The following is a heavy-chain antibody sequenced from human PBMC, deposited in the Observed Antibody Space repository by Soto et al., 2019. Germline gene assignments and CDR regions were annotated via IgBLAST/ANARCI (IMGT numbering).Heavy chain of an antibody. CDR2: IYYRGTT. Sequence: QVQLQESGPGLVNPSQTLSLTCTVSGGSISSDDYFWSWIRQHPGKGLEWIGYIYYRGTTYYNPSRKSRASIAVDTSKNQSSLELNSVTAADTAVYYCARLGNYYDSGGFYMGGLDYWGQGTLVTVSS. D-gene: IGHD3-22*01. J-gene: IGHJ4*02. V-gene: IGHV4-31*03. CDR1: GGSISSDDYF. CDR3: ARLGNYYDSGGFYMGGLDY.